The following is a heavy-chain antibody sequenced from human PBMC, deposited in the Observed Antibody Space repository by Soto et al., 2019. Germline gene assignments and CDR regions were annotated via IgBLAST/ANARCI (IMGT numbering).Heavy chain of an antibody. CDR1: GYSFMKYG. CDR3: AREASVLIPAAQPSRFDS. D-gene: IGHD2-2*01. V-gene: IGHV1-18*01. CDR2: ISPYSGYT. Sequence: GASVEVSCKGFGYSFMKYGINWVRQAPGQGLEWVGWISPYSGYTHSAQKFHGRLTLTTDTAASTAYMELRILRSTDTALYYCAREASVLIPAAQPSRFDSWGQGTMVTVYS. J-gene: IGHJ4*02.